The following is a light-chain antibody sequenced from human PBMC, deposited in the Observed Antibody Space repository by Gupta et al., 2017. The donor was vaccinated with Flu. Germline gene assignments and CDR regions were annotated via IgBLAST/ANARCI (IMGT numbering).Light chain of an antibody. V-gene: IGLV1-44*01. J-gene: IGLJ3*02. CDR2: NDN. Sequence: WYQHLPGTAPRLLSYNDNQRPSGVPGRFSGSKSGTSASLAIGGLQSEDEADYYCAAWDDSLTALSADGSLTGLWVFGGGTKLSVL. CDR3: AAWDDSLTALSADGSLTGLWV.